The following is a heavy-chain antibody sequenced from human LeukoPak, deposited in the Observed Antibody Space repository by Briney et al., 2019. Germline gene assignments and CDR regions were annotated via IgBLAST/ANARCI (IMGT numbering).Heavy chain of an antibody. D-gene: IGHD2-2*01. CDR3: ARSLARYCSSTSCYPGVWFDP. CDR1: GYSFTSYW. CDR2: IYPGDSDT. Sequence: GESLKISCKGSGYSFTSYWIGWVRQMLGKGLEWMGIIYPGDSDTRYSPSFQGQVTISADKSISTAYLQWSSLKASDTAMYYCARSLARYCSSTSCYPGVWFDPWGQGTLVTVSS. J-gene: IGHJ5*02. V-gene: IGHV5-51*01.